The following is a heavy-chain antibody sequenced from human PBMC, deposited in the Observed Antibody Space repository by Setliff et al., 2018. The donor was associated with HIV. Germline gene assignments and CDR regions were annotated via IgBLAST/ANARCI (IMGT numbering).Heavy chain of an antibody. Sequence: ASVKVSCKASEYTFVDYYMHWVQQAPGKGLEWMGRVDPDDGETIYAEKFQDGLTITADASTDTTYMELSSLRSEDTAVYYCARGSLLGYFDWLFPDWGQGTLVTVS. CDR2: VDPDDGET. J-gene: IGHJ4*02. CDR3: ARGSLLGYFDWLFPD. V-gene: IGHV1-69-2*01. CDR1: EYTFVDYY. D-gene: IGHD3-9*01.